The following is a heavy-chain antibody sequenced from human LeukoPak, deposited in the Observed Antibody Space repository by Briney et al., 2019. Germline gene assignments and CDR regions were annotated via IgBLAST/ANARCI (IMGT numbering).Heavy chain of an antibody. J-gene: IGHJ4*02. CDR3: ARVGARFDY. Sequence: GGSLRLSCAASGFTFSSYEMNWVRQAPGKGLEWVPYISTSGSTISYADSVKGRFTISRDNAKNSLYLQMNSLRAEDTAVYYCARVGARFDYWGQGTLVTVSS. D-gene: IGHD1-26*01. CDR1: GFTFSSYE. V-gene: IGHV3-48*03. CDR2: ISTSGSTI.